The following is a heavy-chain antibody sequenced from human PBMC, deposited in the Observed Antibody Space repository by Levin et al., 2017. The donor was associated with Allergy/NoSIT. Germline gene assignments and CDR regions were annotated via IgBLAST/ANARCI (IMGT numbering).Heavy chain of an antibody. CDR2: IDWDDDK. CDR3: ARNTAAGYYYYGMDV. CDR1: GFSLSTSGMC. V-gene: IGHV2-70*01. J-gene: IGHJ6*02. Sequence: QTLSLTCTFSGFSLSTSGMCVSWIRQPPGKALEWLALIDWDDDKYYSTSLKTRLTISKDTSKNQVVLTMTNMDPVDTATYYCARNTAAGYYYYGMDVWGQGTTVTVSS. D-gene: IGHD6-13*01.